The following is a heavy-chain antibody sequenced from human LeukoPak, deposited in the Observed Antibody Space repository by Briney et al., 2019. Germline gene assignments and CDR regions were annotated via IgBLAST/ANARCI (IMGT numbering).Heavy chain of an antibody. Sequence: SGGSLRLSCAASGFTFSNSAMSWVRQAPGKGLEWVSVIYSGGSTYYADSVKGRFTISRDNSKNTLYLQMNSLRAEDTAVYYCARGISIAKNYGMDVWGQGTTVTVSS. V-gene: IGHV3-66*01. CDR3: ARGISIAKNYGMDV. CDR1: GFTFSNSA. J-gene: IGHJ6*02. D-gene: IGHD2-15*01. CDR2: IYSGGST.